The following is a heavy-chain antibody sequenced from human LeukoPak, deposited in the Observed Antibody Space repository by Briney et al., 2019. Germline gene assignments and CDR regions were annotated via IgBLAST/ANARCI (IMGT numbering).Heavy chain of an antibody. Sequence: ASVKVSCKASGYTFTSYGISWVRQAPGQGLEWMGWISAYNGNTNYAQKLQGRVTMTTDTSTSTAYMELRSLKSDDTAVYYCAREWDITSYGGTTGAFDIWGQGTMVTVSS. CDR1: GYTFTSYG. CDR2: ISAYNGNT. CDR3: AREWDITSYGGTTGAFDI. J-gene: IGHJ3*02. D-gene: IGHD4-23*01. V-gene: IGHV1-18*01.